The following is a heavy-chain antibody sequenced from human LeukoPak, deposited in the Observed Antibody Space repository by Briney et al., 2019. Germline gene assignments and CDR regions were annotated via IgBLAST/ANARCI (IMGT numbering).Heavy chain of an antibody. CDR1: GFTFSSYE. CDR3: ASLLTGYSYQIYDILTGYYNAQRDY. J-gene: IGHJ4*02. D-gene: IGHD3-9*01. CDR2: ISSSGSTI. Sequence: GGSLRLSCAASGFTFSSYEMNWVRQAPGKGLEWVSYISSSGSTIYYADSVKGRFTISRDNAKNSLYPQMNSLRAEDTAVYYCASLLTGYSYQIYDILTGYYNAQRDYWGQGTLVTVSS. V-gene: IGHV3-48*03.